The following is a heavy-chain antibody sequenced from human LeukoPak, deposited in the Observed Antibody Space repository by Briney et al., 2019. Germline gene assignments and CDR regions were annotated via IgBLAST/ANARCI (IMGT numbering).Heavy chain of an antibody. CDR1: EFSLSRNG. V-gene: IGHV3-30*03. CDR3: ARDRSLAPYSSSSPFDY. D-gene: IGHD6-6*01. CDR2: TSHDGVKK. J-gene: IGHJ4*02. Sequence: GGSLRLSCVASEFSLSRNGMHWVRQAPGKGLEWVAVTSHDGVKKYYADSVRGRFTISREYLKNSLYLQMDSLRVEDTAVYYCARDRSLAPYSSSSPFDYWGQGTLVTVSS.